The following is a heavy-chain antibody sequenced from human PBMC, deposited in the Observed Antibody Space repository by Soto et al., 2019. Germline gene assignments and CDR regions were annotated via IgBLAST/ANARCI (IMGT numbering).Heavy chain of an antibody. CDR2: IKQDGSEK. CDR3: ARSEAYYYYYMDV. Sequence: EVQLVESGGGLVQPGGSLRLSCAASGFTFSSYRMSWVRQAPGKGLEWVANIKQDGSEKYYVDSVKGRFTISRDNAKNSLYLQMNSLRAEDTAVYYCARSEAYYYYYMDVWGKGTPVTVSS. J-gene: IGHJ6*03. CDR1: GFTFSSYR. V-gene: IGHV3-7*01.